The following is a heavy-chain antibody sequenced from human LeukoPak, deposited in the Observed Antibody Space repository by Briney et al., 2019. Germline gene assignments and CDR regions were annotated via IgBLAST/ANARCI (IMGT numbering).Heavy chain of an antibody. Sequence: ASVKVSCKASGYTFTSYDINWVRQATGQGLEWMGWMNPNSGNTGYAQKFQGRVTMTRNTSISTAYMELSSLRSEDTAVYYCARSVPAIWWGYYYGSGSPFDYWGQGTLVTVSS. V-gene: IGHV1-8*01. D-gene: IGHD3-10*01. J-gene: IGHJ4*02. CDR2: MNPNSGNT. CDR3: ARSVPAIWWGYYYGSGSPFDY. CDR1: GYTFTSYD.